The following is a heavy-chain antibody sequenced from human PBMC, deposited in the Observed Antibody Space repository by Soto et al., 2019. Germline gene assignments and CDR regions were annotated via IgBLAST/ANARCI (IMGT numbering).Heavy chain of an antibody. D-gene: IGHD3-22*01. Sequence: GGSLRLSCAASGFTFSSYAMSWVRQAPGKGLEWVSAISGSGVSTYYADSVKGRFTISRDNSKNTLYLQMNSLRAEDTAVYYCAKRQGIDQYDSSGYYHYDYWRQGSLVTVSS. V-gene: IGHV3-23*01. J-gene: IGHJ4*02. CDR1: GFTFSSYA. CDR3: AKRQGIDQYDSSGYYHYDY. CDR2: ISGSGVST.